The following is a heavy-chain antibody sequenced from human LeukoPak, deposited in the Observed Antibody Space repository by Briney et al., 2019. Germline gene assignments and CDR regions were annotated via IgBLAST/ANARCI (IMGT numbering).Heavy chain of an antibody. V-gene: IGHV3-11*01. CDR2: ISSSGSTI. CDR1: GFTFSDYY. Sequence: PGGSLRLSCAASGFTFSDYYMSWIRQAPGKGLEWVSYISSSGSTIYYADSVEGRFTVSRDNAKNSLSLQMNSLGAADTAVYYCARAYSSGWYVTHSYFDYWGQGTLVTVSS. D-gene: IGHD6-19*01. J-gene: IGHJ4*02. CDR3: ARAYSSGWYVTHSYFDY.